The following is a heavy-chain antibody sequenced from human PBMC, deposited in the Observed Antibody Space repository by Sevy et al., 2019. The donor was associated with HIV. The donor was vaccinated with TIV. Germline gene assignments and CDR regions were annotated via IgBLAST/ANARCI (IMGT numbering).Heavy chain of an antibody. D-gene: IGHD3-10*01. J-gene: IGHJ5*02. CDR1: GGSISSYY. CDR3: ARVPGSSKAFFDP. CDR2: IYYSGST. V-gene: IGHV4-59*01. Sequence: SETLSLTCTVSGGSISSYYWSWIRQPPGKGLEGIGYIYYSGSTNYNPSLTSRVTISVDTSKNQFSLKLSSVTAADTAVYYCARVPGSSKAFFDPWGQGTLVTVSS.